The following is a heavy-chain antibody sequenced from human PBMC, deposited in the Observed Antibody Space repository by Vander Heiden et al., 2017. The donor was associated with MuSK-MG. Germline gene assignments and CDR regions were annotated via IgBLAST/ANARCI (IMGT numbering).Heavy chain of an antibody. CDR2: IYYSGST. V-gene: IGHV4-59*01. CDR3: ARGLRGIPLDY. J-gene: IGHJ4*02. Sequence: QVQLQESGPGLVKPSETLSLTCTVPGGSISSYYWSWIRQPPGKGLEWIGYIYYSGSTNYNPSLKSRVTISVDTSKNQFSLKLSSVTAADTAVYYCARGLRGIPLDYWGQGTLVTVSS. D-gene: IGHD3-16*01. CDR1: GGSISSYY.